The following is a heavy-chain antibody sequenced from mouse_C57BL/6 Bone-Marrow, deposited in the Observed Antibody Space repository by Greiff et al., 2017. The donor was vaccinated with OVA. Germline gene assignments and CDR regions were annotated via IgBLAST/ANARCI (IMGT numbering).Heavy chain of an antibody. CDR2: ISSGSSTI. CDR3: AERGFAD. J-gene: IGHJ3*01. Sequence: EVQRVESGGGLVKPGGSLKLSCAASGFTFSDYGMHWVRQAPEKGLEWVAYISSGSSTIYSADTVKGRFTISRDNAKNTLFLQMHSRRSDDTAMYYGAERGFADWGQGTLVTVSA. CDR1: GFTFSDYG. V-gene: IGHV5-17*01.